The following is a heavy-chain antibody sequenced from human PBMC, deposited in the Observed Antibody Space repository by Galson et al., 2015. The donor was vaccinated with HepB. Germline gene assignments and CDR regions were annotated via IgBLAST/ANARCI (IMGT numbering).Heavy chain of an antibody. D-gene: IGHD2-15*01. CDR2: ISSSSSTI. Sequence: SLRLSCAASGFTFSSYSMNWVRQAPGKGLEWVSYISSSSSTIYYADSVKGRFTISRDNAKNSLYLQMNSLRDEDTAVYYCARVVRQLVAPVWFDPWGQGTLVTVSS. CDR3: ARVVRQLVAPVWFDP. J-gene: IGHJ5*02. V-gene: IGHV3-48*02. CDR1: GFTFSSYS.